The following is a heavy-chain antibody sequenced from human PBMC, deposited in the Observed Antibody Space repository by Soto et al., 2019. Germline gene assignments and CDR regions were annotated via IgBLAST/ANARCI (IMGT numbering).Heavy chain of an antibody. V-gene: IGHV3-21*01. CDR1: GFTFSSYS. CDR3: ATDTYYDFWSGYLGAPVDY. D-gene: IGHD3-3*01. J-gene: IGHJ4*02. Sequence: GGSLRLSCAASGFTFSSYSMNWVRQAPGKGLEWVSSISSSSSYIYYADSVKGRFTISRDNAKNSLYLHMNSLRAEDTAVYYWATDTYYDFWSGYLGAPVDYWGQGTLVTVSS. CDR2: ISSSSSYI.